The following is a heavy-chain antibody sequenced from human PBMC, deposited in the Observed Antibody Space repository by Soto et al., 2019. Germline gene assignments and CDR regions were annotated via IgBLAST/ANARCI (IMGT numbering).Heavy chain of an antibody. D-gene: IGHD2-2*02. Sequence: DVQLVESGGGLVQPGRSLRLSCAASGFTFDDYAMHWVRQAPGKGLEWVSGITWNSVDIAYADSVKGRFAVSRDNAKNSLYLQMSSLRAEDTALYYCAKAYCGTTSCHIVYWGQGTLVTVSS. V-gene: IGHV3-9*01. CDR3: AKAYCGTTSCHIVY. J-gene: IGHJ4*02. CDR1: GFTFDDYA. CDR2: ITWNSVDI.